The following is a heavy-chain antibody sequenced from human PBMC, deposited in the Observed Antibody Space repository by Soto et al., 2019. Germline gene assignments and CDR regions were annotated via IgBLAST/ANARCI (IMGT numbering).Heavy chain of an antibody. CDR2: IYSAGNT. CDR3: ARDIYDSSGYPLYYLDY. J-gene: IGHJ4*02. CDR1: GGSVTVYY. Sequence: PSETLSLTCPVSGGSVTVYYWSWIRQPPGGGLEWIGYIYSAGNTLYTPSLKSRVTISIDTSKNQFSLNLRSVTAADTAVYYCARDIYDSSGYPLYYLDYCGQGTLVTVSS. V-gene: IGHV4-59*02. D-gene: IGHD3-22*01.